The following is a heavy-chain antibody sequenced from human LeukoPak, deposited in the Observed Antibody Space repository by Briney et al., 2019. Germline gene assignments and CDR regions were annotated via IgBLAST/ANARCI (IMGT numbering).Heavy chain of an antibody. V-gene: IGHV3-9*01. CDR3: AKDYTMDV. J-gene: IGHJ6*02. CDR2: ISWNSGSI. CDR1: GFTYDDYA. Sequence: PGGSLRLSCAASGFTYDDYAMHWVRQAPGKGLEWVSGISWNSGSIGYADSVKGRFTISRDNAKNSLYLQMNSLRAEDTALYYCAKDYTMDVWGQGTTVTVSS.